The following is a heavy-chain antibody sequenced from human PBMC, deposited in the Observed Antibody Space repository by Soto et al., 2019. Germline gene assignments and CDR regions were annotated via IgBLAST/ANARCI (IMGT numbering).Heavy chain of an antibody. J-gene: IGHJ6*02. Sequence: PGGSLRLSCAASWFTFSGSAMHWVRQASGKGLEWVGRIRSKANSYATAYAASVKGRFTISRDDSKNTAYLQMNSLKTEDTAVYYCTADTAVTNYGMDVWVQGTTVPGS. D-gene: IGHD5-18*01. V-gene: IGHV3-73*01. CDR1: WFTFSGSA. CDR2: IRSKANSYAT. CDR3: TADTAVTNYGMDV.